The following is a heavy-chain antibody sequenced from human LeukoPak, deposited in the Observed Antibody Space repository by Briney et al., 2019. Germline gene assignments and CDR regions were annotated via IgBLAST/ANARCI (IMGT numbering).Heavy chain of an antibody. Sequence: SETLSLTCTVSGGSVSSTTYYWSWIRQPPGKGLEWIGEINHSRSTNYNPSPKSRVTISVDTSKKQFSLKLSSVTAADTAVYYCARTIRISILRGVTRPRTWYFDIWGRGALVTVSS. CDR2: INHSRST. CDR3: ARTIRISILRGVTRPRTWYFDI. V-gene: IGHV4-39*07. D-gene: IGHD3-10*01. CDR1: GGSVSSTTYY. J-gene: IGHJ2*01.